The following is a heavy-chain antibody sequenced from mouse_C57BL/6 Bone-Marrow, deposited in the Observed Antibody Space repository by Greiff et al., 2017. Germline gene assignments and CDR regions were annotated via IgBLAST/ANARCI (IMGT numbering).Heavy chain of an antibody. J-gene: IGHJ2*01. D-gene: IGHD4-1*02. Sequence: VQLQQPGAELVMPGASVQLSCKASGYTFTSYWMHWVKQRPGQGLEWIGEIDPSDSYTNYNQKFKGKSTLTVDKSSSTAYMQLSSLTSEDSAVCYCATTGFDYWGQGTTLTVSS. V-gene: IGHV1-69*01. CDR2: IDPSDSYT. CDR3: ATTGFDY. CDR1: GYTFTSYW.